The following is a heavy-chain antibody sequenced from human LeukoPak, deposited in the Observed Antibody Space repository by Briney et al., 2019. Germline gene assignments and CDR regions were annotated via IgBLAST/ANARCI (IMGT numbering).Heavy chain of an antibody. CDR3: AKDRTGYYDTSPDFDY. CDR2: ISGSGITK. D-gene: IGHD3/OR15-3a*01. J-gene: IGHJ4*02. Sequence: GGSLRLSCAASRFTFSSYAMNWVRQAPGKGLEWVSLISGSGITKYYPDSVKGRFTISRDNSKNTLYLQMDSLRAEDTAVYYCAKDRTGYYDTSPDFDYWGQGTLVTVSS. V-gene: IGHV3-23*01. CDR1: RFTFSSYA.